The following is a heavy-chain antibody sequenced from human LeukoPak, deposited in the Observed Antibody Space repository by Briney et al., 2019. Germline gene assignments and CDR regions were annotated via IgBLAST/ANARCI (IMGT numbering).Heavy chain of an antibody. D-gene: IGHD6-13*01. Sequence: SETLSLTCTVSGGSISSSSYYWGWIRQPPGKGLEWIGSIYYSGSTYYNPSLKSRVTISVDTSKNQFSLKLSSVTAADTAVYHCAFLAAADPRGSGMDVWGQGTTVTVSS. CDR1: GGSISSSSYY. J-gene: IGHJ6*02. V-gene: IGHV4-39*01. CDR3: AFLAAADPRGSGMDV. CDR2: IYYSGST.